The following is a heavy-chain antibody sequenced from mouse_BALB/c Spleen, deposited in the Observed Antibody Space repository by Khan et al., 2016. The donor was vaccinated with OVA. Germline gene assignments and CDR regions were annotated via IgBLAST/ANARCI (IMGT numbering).Heavy chain of an antibody. V-gene: IGHV1-5*01. CDR1: GYIFTSYW. CDR3: TRCGYLFAY. CDR2: IYPGNSDT. J-gene: IGHJ3*01. D-gene: IGHD2-2*01. Sequence: EVQLMESGTVLARPGTSVKMSCKASGYIFTSYWMHWVKQRPGQGLEWIGAIYPGNSDTSYNQKFKGKAKLTVVTSTSTAYMELSSLTNEDSAVYYCTRCGYLFAYWGQGTLVTVSA.